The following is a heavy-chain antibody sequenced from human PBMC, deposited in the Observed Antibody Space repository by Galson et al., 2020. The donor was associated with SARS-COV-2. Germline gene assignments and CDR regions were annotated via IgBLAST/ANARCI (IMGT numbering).Heavy chain of an antibody. J-gene: IGHJ4*02. CDR3: AKDRFTVTTGGFDH. Sequence: GGSLRLSCAASRFTFSNYAMSWVRQAPGKGLEWVSVIYTGGSTYYAGSVKGRFTISRDNSKNTLYLQMNSLRAEDTAVYYCAKDRFTVTTGGFDHWGQGTLVTVSS. V-gene: IGHV3-23*03. D-gene: IGHD4-17*01. CDR2: IYTGGST. CDR1: RFTFSNYA.